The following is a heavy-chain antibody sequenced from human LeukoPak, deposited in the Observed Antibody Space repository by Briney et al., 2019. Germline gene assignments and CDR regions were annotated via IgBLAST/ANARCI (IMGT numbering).Heavy chain of an antibody. D-gene: IGHD2-15*01. CDR1: GGSISSSSYY. CDR3: AREVVVVVAATPGSNWFDP. V-gene: IGHV4-61*01. Sequence: PSETLSLTCTVSGGSISSSSYYWSWIRQPPGKGLEWIGYIYYSGSTNYNPSLKSRVTISVDTSKNQFSLKLSSVTAADTAVYYCAREVVVVVAATPGSNWFDPWGQGTLVTVSS. J-gene: IGHJ5*02. CDR2: IYYSGST.